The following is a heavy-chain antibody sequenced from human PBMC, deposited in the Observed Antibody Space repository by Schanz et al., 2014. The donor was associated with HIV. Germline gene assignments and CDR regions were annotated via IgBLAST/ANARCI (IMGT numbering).Heavy chain of an antibody. Sequence: QVHLVESGGGVVQPGRSLRLSCAASGFTFSTNDMHWVRQVPGKGLEWVAVISHNGNNDYYAESVKGRFTISRDNSKNTLDLQMNNLKPEDTAVYYCAKAGLFFGQLWLGFFDYWGQGAQVTVSS. CDR2: ISHNGNND. CDR1: GFTFSTND. V-gene: IGHV3-30*18. D-gene: IGHD3-10*01. J-gene: IGHJ4*02. CDR3: AKAGLFFGQLWLGFFDY.